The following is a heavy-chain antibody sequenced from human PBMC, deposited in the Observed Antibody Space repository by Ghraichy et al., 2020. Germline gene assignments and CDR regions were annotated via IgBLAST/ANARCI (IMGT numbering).Heavy chain of an antibody. CDR2: ISSSSSYI. D-gene: IGHD2-2*01. V-gene: IGHV3-21*01. Sequence: LSLTCAASGFTFSSYSMNWVRQAPGKGLEWVSSISSSSSYIYYADSVKGRFTIHRDNAKNSLYLQMNSLRAEDTAVYYCARDSCTPTSCPPSDPGGMDVWGQGTTVTVS. CDR1: GFTFSSYS. J-gene: IGHJ6*02. CDR3: ARDSCTPTSCPPSDPGGMDV.